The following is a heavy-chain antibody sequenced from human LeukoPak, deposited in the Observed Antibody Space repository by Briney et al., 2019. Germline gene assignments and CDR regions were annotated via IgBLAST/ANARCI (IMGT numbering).Heavy chain of an antibody. CDR2: INPDGSST. CDR1: GFTFSSYW. V-gene: IGHV3-74*01. Sequence: PGGSLRLSCAASGFTFSSYWMHWVRQAPWKGLMWVSRINPDGSSTNYADSVKGRFTISRDNAKSTLYLQMNSLRAEDTAVYYCASSALSPTWGVWGKGTTVTVSS. D-gene: IGHD7-27*01. CDR3: ASSALSPTWGV. J-gene: IGHJ6*04.